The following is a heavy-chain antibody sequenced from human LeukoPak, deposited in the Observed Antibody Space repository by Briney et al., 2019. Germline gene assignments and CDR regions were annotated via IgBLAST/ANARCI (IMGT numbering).Heavy chain of an antibody. D-gene: IGHD3-22*01. J-gene: IGHJ6*03. CDR3: ARQSDYDIDTSHYMDV. Sequence: ASETLSLTCTVSGGSISSYYWSWIRQSPGKGLEWIGYMYYSGSTNYNPSLKSRVSISVDVSKNQFSLKLTSVLAADTADYFCARQSDYDIDTSHYMDVWGKGTTVTVSS. CDR2: MYYSGST. V-gene: IGHV4-59*01. CDR1: GGSISSYY.